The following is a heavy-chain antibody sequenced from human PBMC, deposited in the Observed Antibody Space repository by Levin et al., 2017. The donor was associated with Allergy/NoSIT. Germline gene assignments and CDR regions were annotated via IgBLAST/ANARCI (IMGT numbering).Heavy chain of an antibody. CDR2: ISYDGSNK. V-gene: IGHV3-30*18. Sequence: PGGSLRLSCAASGFTFSSYGMHWVRQAPGKGLEWVAVISYDGSNKYYADSVKGRFTISRDNSKNTLYLQMNSLRAEDTAVYYCAKDLYDNSGYYLFDYWGQGTLVTVSS. D-gene: IGHD3-22*01. CDR3: AKDLYDNSGYYLFDY. CDR1: GFTFSSYG. J-gene: IGHJ4*02.